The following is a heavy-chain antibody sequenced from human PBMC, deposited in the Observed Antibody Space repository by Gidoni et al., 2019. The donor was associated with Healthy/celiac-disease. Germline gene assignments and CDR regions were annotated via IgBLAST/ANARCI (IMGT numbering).Heavy chain of an antibody. Sequence: QVQLVASGGGVVQPGRSLRLSCAASGFTFSSYGMHWVRQAPGKGLEWVAVIWYDGSNKYYADSVKGRFTISRDNSKNTLYLQMNSLRAEDTAVYYCARDRGYGDYDTDIWGQGTMVTVSS. CDR1: GFTFSSYG. J-gene: IGHJ3*02. V-gene: IGHV3-33*01. CDR2: IWYDGSNK. D-gene: IGHD4-17*01. CDR3: ARDRGYGDYDTDI.